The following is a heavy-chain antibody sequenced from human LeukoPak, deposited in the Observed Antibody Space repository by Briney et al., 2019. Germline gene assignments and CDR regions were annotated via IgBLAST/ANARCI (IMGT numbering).Heavy chain of an antibody. CDR1: GGSISSGGYS. CDR2: IYYSGST. Sequence: SETLSLTCTVSGGSISSGGYSWSWIRQHPGKGLEWIGYIYYSGSTYYNPSLKSRVTISVDTSKNQFSLKLSSVTAADTAVYYCARGKRQTDTAMVDWGQGTLVTVSS. CDR3: ARGKRQTDTAMVD. D-gene: IGHD5-18*01. J-gene: IGHJ4*02. V-gene: IGHV4-31*03.